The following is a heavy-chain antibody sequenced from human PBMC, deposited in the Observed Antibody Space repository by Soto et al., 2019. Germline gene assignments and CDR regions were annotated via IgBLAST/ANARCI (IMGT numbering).Heavy chain of an antibody. V-gene: IGHV1-69*01. J-gene: IGHJ6*02. Sequence: QVQLVQSGAEVKKPGSSVKVSCKASGGTFSSYAISWVRQAPGQGLEWMGGIIPIFGTANYAQKFQGRVKINADESTSTAYMELSSLRSEDTAVYYCARVLCSGGSCYQPDPWAAGVIYYYYGMDVWRQGTTVTVSS. CDR1: GGTFSSYA. D-gene: IGHD2-15*01. CDR2: IIPIFGTA. CDR3: ARVLCSGGSCYQPDPWAAGVIYYYYGMDV.